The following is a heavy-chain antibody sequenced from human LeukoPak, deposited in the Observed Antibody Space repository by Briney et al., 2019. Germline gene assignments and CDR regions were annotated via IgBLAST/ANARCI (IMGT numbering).Heavy chain of an antibody. CDR2: MNPNSGNT. CDR3: ARDYFAFGAVAGY. J-gene: IGHJ4*02. CDR1: GYTFTSYD. V-gene: IGHV1-8*01. D-gene: IGHD3-10*01. Sequence: GASVKVSCKASGYTFTSYDINWVRQATGQGLEWMGWMNPNSGNTGYAQKFQGRVTMTRNTSISTAYMELSSLRSEDTAVYYCARDYFAFGAVAGYWGQGTLVTVSS.